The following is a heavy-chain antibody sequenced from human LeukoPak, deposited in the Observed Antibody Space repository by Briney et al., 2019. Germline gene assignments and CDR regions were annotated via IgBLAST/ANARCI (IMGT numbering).Heavy chain of an antibody. Sequence: SETLPQTRTVTVGFNSGSSYYWGCIRQPPGKGLEWRGSIYYSGSTYYNQPLKSRVTISVDTSKNQFSLSLRSVTAAYTAVYYCARHRWNDEFYFDYWGQGTLVTVSS. D-gene: IGHD1-1*01. CDR1: VGFNSGSSYY. V-gene: IGHV4-39*01. CDR2: IYYSGST. J-gene: IGHJ4*02. CDR3: ARHRWNDEFYFDY.